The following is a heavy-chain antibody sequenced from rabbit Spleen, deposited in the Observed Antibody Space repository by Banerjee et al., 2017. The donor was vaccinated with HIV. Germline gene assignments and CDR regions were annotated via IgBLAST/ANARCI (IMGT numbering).Heavy chain of an antibody. D-gene: IGHD4-1*01. V-gene: IGHV1S45*01. CDR3: ARDLAAAIGWNFYL. Sequence: QEQLVESGGGLVKPEGSLTLTCKASAFSFSDRDVMCWVRQAPGKGLEWIACINAATSKPVYATWAKGLFTIYRTSSTTVTLQMTSLTAADTATYFCARDLAAAIGWNFYLWGPGTLVTVS. J-gene: IGHJ4*01. CDR1: AFSFSDRDV. CDR2: INAATSKP.